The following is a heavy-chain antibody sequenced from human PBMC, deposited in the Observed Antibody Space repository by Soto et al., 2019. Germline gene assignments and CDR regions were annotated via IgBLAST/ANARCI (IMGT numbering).Heavy chain of an antibody. D-gene: IGHD6-19*01. V-gene: IGHV4-59*08. Sequence: QVQLQESGPGLVKPSETLSLTCTVSGGSMSTYYWSWIRQPPGKGLEWIGYIYYSGSTNYNPSLKSRVTIPVDTSKSEFSLKLSSVTAADTAVDYCARRRHSSGWLSHWGQETLVTVSS. CDR1: GGSMSTYY. J-gene: IGHJ4*02. CDR2: IYYSGST. CDR3: ARRRHSSGWLSH.